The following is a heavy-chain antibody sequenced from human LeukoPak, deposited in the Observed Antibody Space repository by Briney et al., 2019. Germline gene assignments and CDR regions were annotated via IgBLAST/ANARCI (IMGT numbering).Heavy chain of an antibody. CDR2: INPNSGGT. Sequence: WASVKVSCKASGYTFTGYYMHWVRQAPGQGLEWMGWINPNSGGTNYAQKFQGRVTMTRDTSISTAYMELSRLRSDDTAVYYCARDRGWSGYWMISGLGLWGQGTLVTVSS. CDR3: ARDRGWSGYWMISGLGL. V-gene: IGHV1-2*02. CDR1: GYTFTGYY. D-gene: IGHD3-3*01. J-gene: IGHJ4*02.